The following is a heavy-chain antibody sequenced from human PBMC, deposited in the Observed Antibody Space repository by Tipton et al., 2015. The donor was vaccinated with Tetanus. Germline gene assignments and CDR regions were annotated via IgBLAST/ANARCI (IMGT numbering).Heavy chain of an antibody. V-gene: IGHV3-21*01. J-gene: IGHJ4*02. Sequence: SLRLSCAASGFTVSSNYMSWVRQAPGKGLEWVSSISSSSSYIYYADSVKGRFTISRDNAKNSLYLQMNSLRAEDTAVYYCARGVSGGYFDYWGQGTLVTVSS. CDR1: GFTVSSNY. CDR2: ISSSSSYI. CDR3: ARGVSGGYFDY. D-gene: IGHD6-19*01.